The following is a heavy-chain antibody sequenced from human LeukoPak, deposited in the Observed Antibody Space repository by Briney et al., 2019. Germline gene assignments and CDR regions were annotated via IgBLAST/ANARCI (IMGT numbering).Heavy chain of an antibody. V-gene: IGHV1-46*01. D-gene: IGHD6-13*01. Sequence: GASVKVSCKASGYTFTSYYMHWVRQAPGQGLEWMGIINPSGGSTSYAQKFQGRVTMTRDTSTSTVHMELSSLRSEDTAVYYCARSAAAGTGGWGDNWFDPWGQGTLVTVSS. CDR2: INPSGGST. J-gene: IGHJ5*02. CDR3: ARSAAAGTGGWGDNWFDP. CDR1: GYTFTSYY.